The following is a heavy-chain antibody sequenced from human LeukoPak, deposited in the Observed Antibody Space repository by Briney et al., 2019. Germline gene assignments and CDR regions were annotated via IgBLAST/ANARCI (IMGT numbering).Heavy chain of an antibody. D-gene: IGHD2-21*02. CDR1: GFTFSSYA. J-gene: IGHJ3*02. CDR2: IWYDGSNK. V-gene: IGHV3-33*08. CDR3: ARELAYCGGDCYPYAFDI. Sequence: GGSLRLSCAASGFTFSSYAMHWVRQAPGKGLEWVAVIWYDGSNKYYADSVKGRFTISRDNSKNTLYLQMNSLRAEDTAVYYCARELAYCGGDCYPYAFDIWGQGTMVTVSS.